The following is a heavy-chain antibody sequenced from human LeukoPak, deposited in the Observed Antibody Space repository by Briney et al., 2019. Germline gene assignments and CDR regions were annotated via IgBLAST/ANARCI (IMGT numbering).Heavy chain of an antibody. Sequence: SETLSLTCAVSGGTFSGYYWSWIRQPPGKGLEWIGEINHSGSTNYNPSLKSRVTMSVDTSKNQFSLKLSSVTAANTAVYYCARGLYCFGSGSYFFWGQGTLVTVSS. CDR2: INHSGST. CDR1: GGTFSGYY. V-gene: IGHV4-34*01. CDR3: ARGLYCFGSGSYFF. J-gene: IGHJ4*02. D-gene: IGHD3-10*01.